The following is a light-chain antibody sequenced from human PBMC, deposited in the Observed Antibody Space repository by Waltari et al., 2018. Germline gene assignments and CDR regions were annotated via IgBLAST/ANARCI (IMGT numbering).Light chain of an antibody. CDR3: AAWDDSLSGRV. CDR1: SSNIGNNY. Sequence: QSVLTQPPSASGTPGQRVTISCSGSSSNIGNNYVYWYQHLPGAAPKLLIFKNNQRPSGVPDRFSHSKSGTSASLAISGLRSEDEADYYCAAWDDSLSGRVFGGGTKLSGL. J-gene: IGLJ3*02. V-gene: IGLV1-47*01. CDR2: KNN.